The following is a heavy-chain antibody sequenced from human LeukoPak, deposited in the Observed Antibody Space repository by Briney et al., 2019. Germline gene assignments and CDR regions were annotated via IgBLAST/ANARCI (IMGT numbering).Heavy chain of an antibody. D-gene: IGHD4-17*01. CDR3: ARHNYGDYHY. CDR1: GGSISSNY. CDR2: IYYSGST. J-gene: IGHJ4*01. V-gene: IGHV4-59*08. Sequence: SETLSLTCTVSGGSISSNYWSWIRQPPGKGLEWIGYIYYSGSTNYNPSLKSRVTISVDTSKNQFSLKLSSVTAADTAVYYCARHNYGDYHYWSHGTLVTVSS.